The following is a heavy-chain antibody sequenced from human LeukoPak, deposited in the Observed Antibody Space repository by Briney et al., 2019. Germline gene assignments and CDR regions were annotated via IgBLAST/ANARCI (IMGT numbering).Heavy chain of an antibody. Sequence: NPSETLSLTCTVSGGSISSYYWSWIRQPAGKGLEWIGRVYTSGSTNYNPSLKSRVTMSVDMSKNQLSLKLSSVTAADTAVYYCARVGSYAREYWGQGTLVTVSS. CDR1: GGSISSYY. CDR3: ARVGSYAREY. CDR2: VYTSGST. J-gene: IGHJ4*02. D-gene: IGHD1-26*01. V-gene: IGHV4-4*07.